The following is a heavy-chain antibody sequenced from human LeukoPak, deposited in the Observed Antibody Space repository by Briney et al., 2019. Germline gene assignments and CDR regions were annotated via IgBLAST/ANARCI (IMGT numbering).Heavy chain of an antibody. Sequence: SETLSLTCAVYGGSFSDYYWNWIRQPPGKGLEGIGEVNQSGSTNYDPALNSRVTISVDTSKKQVSLKMSPVTAADTAVYYCARGLKHFVLYYYYIDVWGNGTTVTVSS. CDR1: GGSFSDYY. D-gene: IGHD6-6*01. J-gene: IGHJ6*03. CDR3: ARGLKHFVLYYYYIDV. V-gene: IGHV4-34*01. CDR2: VNQSGST.